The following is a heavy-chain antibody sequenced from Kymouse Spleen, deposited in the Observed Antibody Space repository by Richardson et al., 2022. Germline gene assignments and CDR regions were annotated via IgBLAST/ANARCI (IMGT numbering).Heavy chain of an antibody. J-gene: IGHJ6*02. CDR2: ISYDGSNK. CDR3: AKDRDIVVVPAALYYYYGMDV. D-gene: IGHD2-2*02. CDR1: GFTFSSYG. V-gene: IGHV3-30*18. Sequence: QVQLVESGGGVVQPGRSLRLSCAASGFTFSSYGMHWVRQAPGKGLEWVAVISYDGSNKYYADSVKGRFTISRDNSKNTLYLQMNSLRAEDTAVYYCAKDRDIVVVPAALYYYYGMDVWGQGTTVTVSS.